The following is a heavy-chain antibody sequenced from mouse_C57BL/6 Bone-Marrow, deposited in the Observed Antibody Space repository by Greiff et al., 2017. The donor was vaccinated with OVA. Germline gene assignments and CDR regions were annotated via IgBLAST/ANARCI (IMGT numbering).Heavy chain of an antibody. J-gene: IGHJ2*01. CDR3: TGEEVYYDYDRIYYAVYFDY. V-gene: IGHV1-5*01. CDR2: IYPGNSDT. CDR1: GYTFTSYW. D-gene: IGHD2-4*01. Sequence: EVQLLESGTVLARPGASVKMSCKTSGYTFTSYWMHWVKQRPGQGLEWIGAIYPGNSDTSYNQKFKGKATLTAVTSASTAYMELSSLTKEDTAVYDCTGEEVYYDYDRIYYAVYFDYWGQGTTLTVSS.